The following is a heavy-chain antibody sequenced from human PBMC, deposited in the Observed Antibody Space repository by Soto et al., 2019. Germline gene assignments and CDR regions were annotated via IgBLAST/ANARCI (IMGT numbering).Heavy chain of an antibody. CDR2: INPKRGGT. J-gene: IGHJ6*02. V-gene: IGHV1-2*04. Sequence: ASVKVSCKASGYSFTDYHIHWVRQAPGKGLEWLGRINPKRGGTSPARKFQGWVTMTRDRSISTVYMELTRLRSDDTAVYFCARGHSTDCSNGVCSFFYNHEMDVWGQGTTVTVSS. D-gene: IGHD2-8*01. CDR3: ARGHSTDCSNGVCSFFYNHEMDV. CDR1: GYSFTDYH.